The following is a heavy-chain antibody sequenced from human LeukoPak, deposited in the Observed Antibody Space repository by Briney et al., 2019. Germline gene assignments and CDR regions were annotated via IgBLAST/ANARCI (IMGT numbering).Heavy chain of an antibody. CDR3: ARHSRSGYIGYENAFDI. CDR1: RGSIRTYY. J-gene: IGHJ3*02. V-gene: IGHV4-59*04. D-gene: IGHD5-12*01. CDR2: IYNSANT. Sequence: ASETLSLTCTVSRGSIRTYYWSWIRQPPGKGLEWIGNIYNSANTHYNPSLKTRITMSVDTSKNQFSLKLNSVTAADTGIYYCARHSRSGYIGYENAFDIWGQGTMVTVSS.